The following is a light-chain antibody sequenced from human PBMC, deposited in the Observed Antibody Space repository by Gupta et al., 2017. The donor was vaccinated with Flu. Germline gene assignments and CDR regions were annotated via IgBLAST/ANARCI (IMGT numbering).Light chain of an antibody. CDR1: QSISSN. CDR3: QQMDTVHWALT. Sequence: DIQMTQSPTSLSASVGDRVTITCRASQSISSNVNWFQQKPGKAPGLLIYAASNLQRGVPSRCSGSGDGTDFTLTISSRQPEDFAPYYCQQMDTVHWALTFGGGTKVEV. J-gene: IGKJ4*01. V-gene: IGKV1-39*01. CDR2: AAS.